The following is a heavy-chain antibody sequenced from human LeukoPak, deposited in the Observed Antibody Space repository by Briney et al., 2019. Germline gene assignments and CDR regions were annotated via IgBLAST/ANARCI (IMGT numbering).Heavy chain of an antibody. CDR3: AKDQGYCSGGSCPPHDY. CDR2: IGGSGGST. J-gene: IGHJ4*02. CDR1: GFTFSSYA. V-gene: IGHV3-23*01. D-gene: IGHD2-15*01. Sequence: SGGSLRLSCAASGFTFSSYAMSWVRQAPGKGLEWVSAIGGSGGSTYYADSVKGRFTISRDNSKSTLYLQMNSLRAEDTAVYYCAKDQGYCSGGSCPPHDYWGQGTLVTVSS.